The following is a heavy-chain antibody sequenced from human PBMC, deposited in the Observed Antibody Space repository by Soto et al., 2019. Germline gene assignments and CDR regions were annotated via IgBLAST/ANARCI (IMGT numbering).Heavy chain of an antibody. CDR3: ARVGGQLFGDHGMDV. D-gene: IGHD3-10*01. J-gene: IGHJ6*02. CDR2: MSPSSGNT. Sequence: QVQLVQSGAEVKKPGASVKVSCKASGYTFTTYEINWVRQVPGQGLEWMGWMSPSSGNTGYVDQFWGRVTMTSNTSMTTAYMELRSLRSEDTAVYYCARVGGQLFGDHGMDVWGQGTTVTVSS. CDR1: GYTFTTYE. V-gene: IGHV1-8*01.